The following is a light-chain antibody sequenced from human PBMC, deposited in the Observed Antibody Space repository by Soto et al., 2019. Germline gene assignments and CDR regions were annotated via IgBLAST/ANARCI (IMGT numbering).Light chain of an antibody. V-gene: IGKV3-11*01. CDR3: HQRQSWPRT. J-gene: IGKJ1*01. Sequence: EVAMTQSPGTASSFPGDRVTLSCRASQYINTRLAWYQHRPGQAPRLLIYQTSIRAAGIPARFSASGSGTDFTLTISDVQPEDFALYYCHQRQSWPRTFGQGTKVDIK. CDR2: QTS. CDR1: QYINTR.